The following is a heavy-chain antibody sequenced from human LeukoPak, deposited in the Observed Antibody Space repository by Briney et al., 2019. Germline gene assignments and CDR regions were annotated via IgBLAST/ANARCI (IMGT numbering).Heavy chain of an antibody. V-gene: IGHV3-13*01. Sequence: GGSLRLSCAASGFTFIDYDMHWVRQVIGKGLEWVSAIDIRGDTHYSGSVKGRFTISRENAESSLYLQMNSLRAEDTAVYYCARGGIQVSGIDEFDYWGQGTLVTVSS. CDR1: GFTFIDYD. J-gene: IGHJ4*02. CDR3: ARGGIQVSGIDEFDY. CDR2: IDIRGDT. D-gene: IGHD6-19*01.